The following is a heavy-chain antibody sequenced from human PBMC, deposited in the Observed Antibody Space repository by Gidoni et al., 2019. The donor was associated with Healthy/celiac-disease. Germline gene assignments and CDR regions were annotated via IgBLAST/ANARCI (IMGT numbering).Heavy chain of an antibody. CDR1: GGSISSSSYY. J-gene: IGHJ4*02. CDR2: IYYSGST. CDR3: ARPGRVAGYQRLGAGFDY. Sequence: QLQLQESGPGLVQPSETLSLTCTVSGGSISSSSYYWGWIRQPPGKGLEWIGSIYYSGSTYYNPSLKSRVTISVDTSKNQFSLKLSSVTAADTAVYYCARPGRVAGYQRLGAGFDYWGQGTLVTVSS. D-gene: IGHD3-16*02. V-gene: IGHV4-39*01.